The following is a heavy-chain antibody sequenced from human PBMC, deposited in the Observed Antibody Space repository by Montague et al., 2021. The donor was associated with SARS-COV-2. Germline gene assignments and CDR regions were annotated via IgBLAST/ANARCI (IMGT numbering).Heavy chain of an antibody. CDR1: GGSISRDY. V-gene: IGHV4-4*07. Sequence: SETLSLTCTVSGGSISRDYWGWIRQPTGKGLEWIGRIYGSGSTNYNSSLKSRVTMSVDSSKNQFSLRLSSVTAADAAVYYCAGAEAATGTPDDPWGQGILVTVSS. CDR3: AGAEAATGTPDDP. CDR2: IYGSGST. D-gene: IGHD6-25*01. J-gene: IGHJ5*02.